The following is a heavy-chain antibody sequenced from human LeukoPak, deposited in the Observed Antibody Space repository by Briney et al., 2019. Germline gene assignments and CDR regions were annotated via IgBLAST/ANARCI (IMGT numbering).Heavy chain of an antibody. CDR1: GYTFTSYG. Sequence: VASVKVSCKASGYTFTSYGISWVRQAPGQGLEWMGWISAYNGNTNYAQKLQGRVTMTTDTSTSTAYMELSSLRSEDTAVYYCASNPGIAAAGSVYNWFDPWGQGTLVTVSS. CDR3: ASNPGIAAAGSVYNWFDP. J-gene: IGHJ5*02. V-gene: IGHV1-18*01. CDR2: ISAYNGNT. D-gene: IGHD6-13*01.